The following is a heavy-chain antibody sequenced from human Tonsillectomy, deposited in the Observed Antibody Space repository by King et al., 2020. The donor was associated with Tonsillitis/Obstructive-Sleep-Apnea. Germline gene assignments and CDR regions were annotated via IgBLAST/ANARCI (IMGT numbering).Heavy chain of an antibody. Sequence: VQLVESGGGVVQPGRSLRLSCAASGFTFSSSVMHWVRQAPGKGLEWVAVISSDGSKKYYADSVKGRFTISRDNSKTTLYLQMNSLRVEDMAVYFCANEAVCPFDYWGQGTLVIVSS. J-gene: IGHJ4*02. CDR1: GFTFSSSV. CDR2: ISSDGSKK. CDR3: ANEAVCPFDY. D-gene: IGHD2-8*01. V-gene: IGHV3-30*18.